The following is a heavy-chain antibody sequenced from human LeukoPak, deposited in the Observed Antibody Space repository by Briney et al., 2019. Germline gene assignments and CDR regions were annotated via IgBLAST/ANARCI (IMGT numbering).Heavy chain of an antibody. CDR3: ARDPSYGEVTPFDY. CDR2: IIPIFGTA. CDR1: GGTFISYA. D-gene: IGHD5-18*01. Sequence: ASVTVSFKASGGTFISYAISWVRQAPGQGLEWMGGIIPIFGTANYAQKFQGRVTITADESTSTAYMELSSLRSEDTAVYYCARDPSYGEVTPFDYWGQGTLVTVSS. V-gene: IGHV1-69*13. J-gene: IGHJ4*02.